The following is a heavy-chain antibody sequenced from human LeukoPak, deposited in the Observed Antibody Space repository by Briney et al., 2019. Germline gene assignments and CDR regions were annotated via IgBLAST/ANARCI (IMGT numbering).Heavy chain of an antibody. CDR1: GYTFTSYA. D-gene: IGHD2-15*01. Sequence: ASVKVSCKASGYTFTSYAMNWVRPAPGQGLEWMGWINTDTGNPTYAQGFTGRFVFSLDTSVSTAYLQISSLKAGDTAVYYCASSTGGYCSGGSCYMDVWGKGTTVTVSS. J-gene: IGHJ6*03. CDR3: ASSTGGYCSGGSCYMDV. V-gene: IGHV7-4-1*02. CDR2: INTDTGNP.